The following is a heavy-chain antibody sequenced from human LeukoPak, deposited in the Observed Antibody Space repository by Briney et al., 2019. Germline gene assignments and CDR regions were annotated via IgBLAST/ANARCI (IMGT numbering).Heavy chain of an antibody. CDR3: ARKEYMDV. CDR2: IYPGDSDT. Sequence: GESLQISCKGSGYNFGNSWIAWVRQMPGKGLEWMGIIYPGDSDTKYGPSFQGQVTISAYKSISTAYLQWSSLKASDSAIYYCARKEYMDVWGEGTTVTVSS. CDR1: GYNFGNSW. V-gene: IGHV5-51*01. J-gene: IGHJ6*03.